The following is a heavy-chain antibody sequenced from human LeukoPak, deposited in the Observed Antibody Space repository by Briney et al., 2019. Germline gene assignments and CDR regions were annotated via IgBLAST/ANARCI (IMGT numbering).Heavy chain of an antibody. V-gene: IGHV4-34*01. Sequence: SETLSLTCAVYGGSFSGYYWSWIRQPPGKGLEWIGEINHSGSTNYNPSLKSRVTISVDTSKNQFSLKLSSVTAADTAVYYCARVRSTGINYYYYGMDVWGQGTTVTVSS. CDR2: INHSGST. J-gene: IGHJ6*02. D-gene: IGHD2-2*01. CDR1: GGSFSGYY. CDR3: ARVRSTGINYYYYGMDV.